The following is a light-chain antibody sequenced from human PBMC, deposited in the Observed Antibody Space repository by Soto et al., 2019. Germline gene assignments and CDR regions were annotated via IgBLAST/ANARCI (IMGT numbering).Light chain of an antibody. CDR2: DTS. CDR3: QQRTNWRGT. Sequence: EIVLTQSPATLSLSPGERGTLSCRASESVKNYLAWYQQKPGQPPRLLIYDTSIRASGVPARFSGSGSGTDFNLTISSLEPEAFAVYYCQQRTNWRGTFGKGTTVESK. J-gene: IGKJ1*01. CDR1: ESVKNY. V-gene: IGKV3-11*01.